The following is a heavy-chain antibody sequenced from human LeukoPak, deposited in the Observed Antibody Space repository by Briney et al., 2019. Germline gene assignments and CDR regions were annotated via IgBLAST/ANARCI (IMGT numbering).Heavy chain of an antibody. CDR2: INPNSGGT. Sequence: ASVKVSCKASGYTFTGYYMHWVRQAPGQGLEWMGWINPNSGGTNYAQKFQGRVTMTRDTSISTAYMELSRLRSDDTAVYYCARDMGRGWFGELFPFDYWGQGTLVTVSS. CDR1: GYTFTGYY. D-gene: IGHD3-10*01. V-gene: IGHV1-2*02. J-gene: IGHJ4*02. CDR3: ARDMGRGWFGELFPFDY.